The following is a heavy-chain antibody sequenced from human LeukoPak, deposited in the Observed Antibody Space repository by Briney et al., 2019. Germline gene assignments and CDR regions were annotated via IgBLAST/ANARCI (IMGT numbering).Heavy chain of an antibody. CDR2: ISYNGGDI. D-gene: IGHD3-3*01. Sequence: PGGSLRLTCAASGFIFGGYGMSWVRQAPGKGPEWVAGISYNGGDIGYADSVKGRFTISRDNAKNSLYLQMNSLRVEDTALYYCARDWSDRGQGTLVTVSS. V-gene: IGHV3-20*04. J-gene: IGHJ4*02. CDR3: ARDWSD. CDR1: GFIFGGYG.